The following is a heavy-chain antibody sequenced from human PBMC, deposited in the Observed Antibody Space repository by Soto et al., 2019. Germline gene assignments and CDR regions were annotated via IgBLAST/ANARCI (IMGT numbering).Heavy chain of an antibody. CDR1: VFTFSSYA. J-gene: IGHJ1*01. Sequence: PGGSLRLSCVASVFTFSSYALHWVRQAPGKGLEWVALISNDGMNTFYADSVKGRMTVSRDRAEKTMYLQMNSLTAEDTAVYYCAKGLRFMEHWGQGTVVTVSS. CDR3: AKGLRFMEH. V-gene: IGHV3-30-3*02. D-gene: IGHD1-1*01. CDR2: ISNDGMNT.